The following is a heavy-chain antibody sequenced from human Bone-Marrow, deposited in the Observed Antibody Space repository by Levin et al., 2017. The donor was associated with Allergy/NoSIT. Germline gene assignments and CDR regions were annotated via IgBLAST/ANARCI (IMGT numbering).Heavy chain of an antibody. J-gene: IGHJ4*01. Sequence: GGSLRLSCVASGFRFGDYGLSWVRHGPGKGLEWVSGINWKGRGMSYVDSVRGRFTISRDDAKNSVYLQMNSLRAEDTAFYYCAREIKMAGSSQPYFGYWGHGSLVTASS. CDR3: AREIKMAGSSQPYFGY. D-gene: IGHD6-19*01. V-gene: IGHV3-20*04. CDR2: INWKGRGM. CDR1: GFRFGDYG.